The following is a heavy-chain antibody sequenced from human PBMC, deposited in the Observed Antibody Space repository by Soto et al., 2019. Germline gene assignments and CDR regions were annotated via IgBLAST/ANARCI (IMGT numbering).Heavy chain of an antibody. CDR1: GFTFSSYW. D-gene: IGHD6-19*01. J-gene: IGHJ4*02. Sequence: GGSPRLSCEASGFTFSSYWMNWVRQAPGKGLEWVAIIKKDGSEKYYVDSVKGRFTISRDNAKNSLYLQMNDLRAEDTAVYYCAGGSGWLIDYWGRGTLVTVSS. CDR3: AGGSGWLIDY. CDR2: IKKDGSEK. V-gene: IGHV3-7*03.